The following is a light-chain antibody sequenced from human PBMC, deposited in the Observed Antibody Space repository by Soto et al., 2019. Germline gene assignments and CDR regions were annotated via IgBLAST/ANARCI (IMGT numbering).Light chain of an antibody. CDR2: GAS. V-gene: IGKV3-15*01. J-gene: IGKJ1*01. Sequence: EIVMTQSLATLSVSPGERANLSCRASQSVSSNLAWYQQKPGQAPRLLIYGASTRATGIPARFSGSGSGTEFTLTISSLQSEDFAVYYCQQYNNWPRTFGQGTKVDIK. CDR1: QSVSSN. CDR3: QQYNNWPRT.